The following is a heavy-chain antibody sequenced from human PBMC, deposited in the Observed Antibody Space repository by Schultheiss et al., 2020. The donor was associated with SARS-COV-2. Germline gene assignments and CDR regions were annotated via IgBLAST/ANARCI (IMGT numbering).Heavy chain of an antibody. D-gene: IGHD6-13*01. CDR2: MNPNSGNT. J-gene: IGHJ4*02. V-gene: IGHV1-8*03. Sequence: ASVKVSCKASGYTFTSYDINWVRQATGQGLEWMGWMNPNSGNTGYAQKFQGRVTITRDTSASTAYMELSSLRSEDTAVYYCARQRQQLVRYWGQGTLVTVSS. CDR3: ARQRQQLVRY. CDR1: GYTFTSYD.